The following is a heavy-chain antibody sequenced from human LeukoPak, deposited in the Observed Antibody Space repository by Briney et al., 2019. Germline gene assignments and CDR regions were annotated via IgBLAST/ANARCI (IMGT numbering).Heavy chain of an antibody. CDR3: AIVLSDFWRAQNE. J-gene: IGHJ4*02. Sequence: GGSLRLSCAASGFTFNNYAMSWVRQAPGKGLEWVSDISASGGSTDYADSVKGRFTISRDNSKNTLHLQMNSLRAEDTAIYHCAIVLSDFWRAQNEWGQGTLVTVSS. CDR2: ISASGGST. V-gene: IGHV3-23*01. CDR1: GFTFNNYA. D-gene: IGHD3-3*01.